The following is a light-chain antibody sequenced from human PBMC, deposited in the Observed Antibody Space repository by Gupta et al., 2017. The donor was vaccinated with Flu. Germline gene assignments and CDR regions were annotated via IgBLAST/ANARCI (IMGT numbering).Light chain of an antibody. V-gene: IGLV2-23*02. J-gene: IGLJ3*02. CDR2: EVR. CDR1: CSGIGDYNL. CDR3: CSDIGSSCWV. Sequence: IITYCTGTCSGIGDYNLVCWDHHHADNAPKLIIYEVRKRSAVAASLFSGSKSGNTASLTISGLEAEDEADYYYCSDIGSSCWVFGGGTKLTVL.